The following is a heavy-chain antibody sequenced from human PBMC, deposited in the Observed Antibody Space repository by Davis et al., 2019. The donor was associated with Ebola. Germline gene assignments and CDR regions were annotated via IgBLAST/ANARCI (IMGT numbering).Heavy chain of an antibody. J-gene: IGHJ4*02. V-gene: IGHV3-23*01. Sequence: GGSLRLSCAASGFTFSSYAMNWVRQAPGKGLEWVSAISGSGGSTYYADSVKGRFTISRDNSKNTLYLQMNSLRAEDTAIYYCAKDWHQYSGYDYHFDYWGQGTLVTVSS. CDR1: GFTFSSYA. D-gene: IGHD5-12*01. CDR2: ISGSGGST. CDR3: AKDWHQYSGYDYHFDY.